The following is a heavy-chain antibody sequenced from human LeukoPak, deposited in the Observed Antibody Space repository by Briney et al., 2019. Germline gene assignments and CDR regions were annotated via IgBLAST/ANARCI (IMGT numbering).Heavy chain of an antibody. J-gene: IGHJ4*02. D-gene: IGHD5-12*01. CDR3: ARGGDIVATLPEFDY. CDR1: GYSFTSYW. V-gene: IGHV5-10-1*01. CDR2: IDPSDSYT. Sequence: GESLKISCKGSGYSFTSYWISWVRPMPGKGLEWMGRIDPSDSYTNYSPSFQGHVTISADKSISTAYLQWSSLKASDTAMYYCARGGDIVATLPEFDYWGQGTLVTVSS.